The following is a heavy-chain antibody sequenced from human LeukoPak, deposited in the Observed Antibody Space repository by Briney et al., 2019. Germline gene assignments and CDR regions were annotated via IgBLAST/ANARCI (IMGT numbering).Heavy chain of an antibody. CDR1: GGSISSGDYY. Sequence: MTSQTLSLTCTVSGGSISSGDYYWSWIRQPPWKGLEWIGYIYYSGSTYYNPSLKSRVTISVDTSKNQFSLKLSSVTAADTAVYYCARDNYYDSSCYGEYYFDYWGQGTLVTVSS. J-gene: IGHJ4*02. CDR3: ARDNYYDSSCYGEYYFDY. V-gene: IGHV4-30-4*01. CDR2: IYYSGST. D-gene: IGHD3-22*01.